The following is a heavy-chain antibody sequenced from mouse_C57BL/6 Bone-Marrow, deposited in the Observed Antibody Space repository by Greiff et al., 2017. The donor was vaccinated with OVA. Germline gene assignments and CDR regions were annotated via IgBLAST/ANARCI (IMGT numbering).Heavy chain of an antibody. Sequence: EVQLQQSGPELVKPGASVKISCKASGYTFTDYYMNWVKQSHGQSLEWIGDINPNNGGTSYNQKFKGKATLTVDKSSSTAYMELRSLTSEDSAVYYGARCTYYYGSSYDFDVWGTGTTVTVSS. CDR1: GYTFTDYY. CDR2: INPNNGGT. J-gene: IGHJ1*03. CDR3: ARCTYYYGSSYDFDV. V-gene: IGHV1-26*01. D-gene: IGHD1-1*01.